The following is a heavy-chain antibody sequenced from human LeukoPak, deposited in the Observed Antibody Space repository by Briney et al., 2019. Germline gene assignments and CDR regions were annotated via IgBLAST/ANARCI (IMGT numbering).Heavy chain of an antibody. CDR3: AKDSHYYYDSSGIDY. D-gene: IGHD3-22*01. V-gene: IGHV3-43*02. CDR1: GFTFDDYA. J-gene: IGHJ4*02. Sequence: GGSLRLSCAASGFTFDDYAMHWVRQAPGKGLEWVSLISGDGGSTYYADSVKGRFTISRDNSENSLYLQMNSLRTEDTALYYCAKDSHYYYDSSGIDYWGQGTLVTVSS. CDR2: ISGDGGST.